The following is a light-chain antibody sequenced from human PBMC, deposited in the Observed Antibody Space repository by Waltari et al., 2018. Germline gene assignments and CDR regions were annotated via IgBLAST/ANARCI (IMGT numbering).Light chain of an antibody. CDR1: SGSIASNY. V-gene: IGLV6-57*03. CDR3: QSYDSSNVV. CDR2: DDN. J-gene: IGLJ2*01. Sequence: NFMLTQPHSVSESPGKTVTISCTRSSGSIASNYVQWYQQRPGSAPTTVIYDDNQRPSGVPYRFSGSIDSSSNAASLTVSGLKTEDEADYYCQSYDSSNVVFGGGTKLTVL.